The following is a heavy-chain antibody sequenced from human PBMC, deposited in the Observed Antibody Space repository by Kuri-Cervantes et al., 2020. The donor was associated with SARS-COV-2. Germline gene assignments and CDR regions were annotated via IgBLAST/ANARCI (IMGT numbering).Heavy chain of an antibody. D-gene: IGHD3-22*01. CDR3: ARGYYDSSGYPLGWYFDL. J-gene: IGHJ2*01. CDR2: IGTAGDT. CDR1: GFTFSSYD. Sequence: GESLKISCAASGFTFSSYDMHWVRQATGKGLEWVSAIGTAGDTYYPGSVKGRFTISRENAKNSLYLQMNNLRAGDTAVYYCARGYYDSSGYPLGWYFDLWGRGTLVTVSS. V-gene: IGHV3-13*04.